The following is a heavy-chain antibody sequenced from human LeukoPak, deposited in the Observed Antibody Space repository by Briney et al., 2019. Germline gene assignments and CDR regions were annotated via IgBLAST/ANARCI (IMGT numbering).Heavy chain of an antibody. Sequence: ASVKVSCKTSGYTFTNFDINWVRQATGQGLEWMGWMNPDSGNTGYAQKFQGRVTITRNTSISTAYMELSSLRSEDTAIYYCARGHCTSTGCGDWFDPWGQGTLVTVSS. CDR2: MNPDSGNT. CDR1: GYTFTNFD. CDR3: ARGHCTSTGCGDWFDP. J-gene: IGHJ5*02. V-gene: IGHV1-8*03. D-gene: IGHD2-2*01.